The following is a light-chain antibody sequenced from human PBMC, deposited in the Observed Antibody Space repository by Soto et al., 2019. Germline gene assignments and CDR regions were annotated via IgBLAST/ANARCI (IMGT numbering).Light chain of an antibody. CDR1: SSDVGGYNY. Sequence: QSALTQPASVSGSPGQSIIISCTGTSSDVGGYNYVSWYQQHPGKAPKLMIYDVSNRTSGVSNRFSGSKSGNTASLTISGLQAEDEADYYCSSYTSSSTLVFGGGTQLTVL. V-gene: IGLV2-14*01. CDR3: SSYTSSSTLV. J-gene: IGLJ2*01. CDR2: DVS.